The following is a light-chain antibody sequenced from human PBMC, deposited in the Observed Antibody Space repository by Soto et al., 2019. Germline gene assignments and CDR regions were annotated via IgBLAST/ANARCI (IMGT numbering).Light chain of an antibody. V-gene: IGKV3-11*01. J-gene: IGKJ5*01. Sequence: EIVLTQSPATLSLSPGERATLSCMASQSVSSYLAWYQQKPGQAPRLLIYDASNRATGIPARFSGSGSGTDFTPTISSLEPEDFAVYYCQQRSNWPPITFGQGTRLEIK. CDR3: QQRSNWPPIT. CDR2: DAS. CDR1: QSVSSY.